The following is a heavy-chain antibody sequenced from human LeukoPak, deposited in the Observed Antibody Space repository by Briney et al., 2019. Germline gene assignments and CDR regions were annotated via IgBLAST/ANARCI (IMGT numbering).Heavy chain of an antibody. Sequence: SETLSLTCTVSGGPISSSSHLWGWIRQPPWKGLEWIGNIYYTGTTYYNPSLKSRVTISVDTSKNQFSLKLSSVTAADTAVYYCARSRSGTYRLDAFDFWGQGTMFTVSS. J-gene: IGHJ3*01. D-gene: IGHD1-26*01. V-gene: IGHV4-39*01. CDR2: IYYTGTT. CDR3: ARSRSGTYRLDAFDF. CDR1: GGPISSSSHL.